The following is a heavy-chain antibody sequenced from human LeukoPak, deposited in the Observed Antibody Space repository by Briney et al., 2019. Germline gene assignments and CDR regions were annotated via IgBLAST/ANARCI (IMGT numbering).Heavy chain of an antibody. V-gene: IGHV6-1*01. CDR3: ARQSPSYSSSSGTFDY. CDR2: TYYRSKWYN. J-gene: IGHJ4*02. D-gene: IGHD6-6*01. Sequence: SQTLSLTCAISGDSVSSNSAAWNWIRQSPSRGLEWLGRTYYRSKWYNDYAVSVKSRITISPDTSMDQFSLQLNSVTPEDTAVYYCARQSPSYSSSSGTFDYWGQGTLVTVSS. CDR1: GDSVSSNSAA.